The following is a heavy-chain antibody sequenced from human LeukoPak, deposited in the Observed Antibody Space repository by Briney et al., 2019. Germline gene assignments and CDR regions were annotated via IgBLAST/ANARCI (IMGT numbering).Heavy chain of an antibody. CDR2: IYYSGST. CDR3: ARGPIAAAAEGWFDP. Sequence: SETLSLTCTVSGGSISSSSYYWGWIRQPPGKGLEWIGSIYYSGSTYYNPSLKSRVTISVDTSKNQFSLKLSSVTAADTAVYYCARGPIAAAAEGWFDPWGQGTLVTVSS. V-gene: IGHV4-39*07. CDR1: GGSISSSSYY. D-gene: IGHD6-13*01. J-gene: IGHJ5*02.